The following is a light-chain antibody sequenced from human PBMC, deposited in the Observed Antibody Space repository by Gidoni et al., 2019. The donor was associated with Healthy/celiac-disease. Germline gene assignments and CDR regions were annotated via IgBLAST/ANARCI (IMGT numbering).Light chain of an antibody. CDR3: QQRSNWPLPLT. V-gene: IGKV3-11*01. J-gene: IGKJ4*01. CDR1: QSVSSY. CDR2: DAS. Sequence: EILLTQSPATLSLSPGERAPLSCRARQSVSSYSAWYQPKPGQAPRLLIYDASTSATGIPARFSGSGSGTDFTLTISSLEPEDFAVYYCQQRSNWPLPLTFGGGTKVEIK.